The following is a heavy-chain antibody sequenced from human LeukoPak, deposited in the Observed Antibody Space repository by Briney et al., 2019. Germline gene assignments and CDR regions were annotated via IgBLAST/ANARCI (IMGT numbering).Heavy chain of an antibody. J-gene: IGHJ4*02. CDR3: ARYISSGLDY. V-gene: IGHV4-59*08. CDR2: IYYTGST. CDR1: GGSISSYY. D-gene: IGHD6-6*01. Sequence: SETLSLTCTVSGGSISSYYWSWIRQPPGKGLEWIGYIYYTGSTNYNASLKSRVTISVDTSKNQFSLKLSYVNAADTAVYYCARYISSGLDYWGQGTLVTVSS.